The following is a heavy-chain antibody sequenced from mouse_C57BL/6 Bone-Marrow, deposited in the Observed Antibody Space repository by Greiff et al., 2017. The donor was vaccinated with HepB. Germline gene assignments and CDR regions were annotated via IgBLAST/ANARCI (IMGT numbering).Heavy chain of an antibody. Sequence: QVQLQQSGAELVKPGASVKLSCKASGYTFTSYWMHWVKQRPGRSLEWIGRIDPNSGGTKYNEKFKSKATLTVDKPSSTAYMQLSSLTSEDSAVYYCALEYLFYWGQGTTLTVSS. CDR1: GYTFTSYW. J-gene: IGHJ2*01. V-gene: IGHV1-72*01. CDR2: IDPNSGGT. D-gene: IGHD5-2*01. CDR3: ALEYLFY.